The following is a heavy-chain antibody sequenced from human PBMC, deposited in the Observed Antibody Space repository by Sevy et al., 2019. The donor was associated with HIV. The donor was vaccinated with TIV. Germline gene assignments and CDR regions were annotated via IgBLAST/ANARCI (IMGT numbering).Heavy chain of an antibody. D-gene: IGHD3-10*01. CDR2: IRNKTYGETR. J-gene: IGHJ6*02. Sequence: GGSLRLSCRGSGFNFGDYIMSWFRQAPGKGLDWVGFIRNKTYGETREYAASVKGRVTISRDDSKGIAYLQMNSLKTEDTARYYRTRAMYYYDSGSYYGMDVWGQGTTVTVSS. V-gene: IGHV3-49*03. CDR3: TRAMYYYDSGSYYGMDV. CDR1: GFNFGDYI.